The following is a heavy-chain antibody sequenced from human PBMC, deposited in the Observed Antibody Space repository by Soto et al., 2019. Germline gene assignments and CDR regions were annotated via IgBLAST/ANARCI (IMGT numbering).Heavy chain of an antibody. V-gene: IGHV3-23*01. CDR3: AKDILPYYYDSSGYYRFDY. D-gene: IGHD3-22*01. CDR2: ISGSGGST. J-gene: IGHJ4*02. CDR1: GFTFSSYA. Sequence: EVQLLESGGGLVQPGGSLRLSCAASGFTFSSYATSWVRQAPGKGLEWVSAISGSGGSTYYADSVKGRFTISRDNSKNTLYLQMNSLRAEDTAVYYCAKDILPYYYDSSGYYRFDYWGQGTLVTVSS.